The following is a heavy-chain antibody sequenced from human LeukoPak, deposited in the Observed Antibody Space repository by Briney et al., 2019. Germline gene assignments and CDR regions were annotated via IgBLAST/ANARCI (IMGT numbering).Heavy chain of an antibody. V-gene: IGHV1-69*05. D-gene: IGHD3-10*01. Sequence: SVKVSCKASGGTFSSYAISWVRQAPGQGLEWVGGIIPIFGTANYAQKFQGRVTITTDESTSTAYMELSSLRSEDTAVYYCARDGSGVWFDYWGQGTRVTVSS. CDR1: GGTFSSYA. CDR3: ARDGSGVWFDY. CDR2: IIPIFGTA. J-gene: IGHJ4*02.